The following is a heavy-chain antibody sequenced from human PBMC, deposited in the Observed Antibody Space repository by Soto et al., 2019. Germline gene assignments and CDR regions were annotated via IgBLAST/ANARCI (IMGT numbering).Heavy chain of an antibody. V-gene: IGHV3-74*01. CDR3: ARAGSSWDFDY. D-gene: IGHD6-13*01. Sequence: VGSLRLSCAASGFTFSSYWMHWVRQAPGKGLVWVSRINSDGSSTSYADSVKGRFTISRDNAKNTLYLQMNSLRAEDTAVYYCARAGSSWDFDYWGQGTLVTVSS. CDR1: GFTFSSYW. CDR2: INSDGSST. J-gene: IGHJ4*02.